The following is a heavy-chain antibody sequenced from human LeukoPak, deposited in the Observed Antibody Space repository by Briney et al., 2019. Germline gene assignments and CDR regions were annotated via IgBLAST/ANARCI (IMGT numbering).Heavy chain of an antibody. Sequence: SETLSLTCTVSGGSISSNNYYWGWIGQPPGKGLVWIGTIYYSGSTYYNPSLKSRVTISVDTSKNQFSLKLSSVTAADTAVYYCARQGSGNYLSPVNYWGQGTLVTVSS. CDR2: IYYSGST. J-gene: IGHJ4*02. V-gene: IGHV4-39*01. CDR3: ARQGSGNYLSPVNY. CDR1: GGSISSNNYY. D-gene: IGHD1-26*01.